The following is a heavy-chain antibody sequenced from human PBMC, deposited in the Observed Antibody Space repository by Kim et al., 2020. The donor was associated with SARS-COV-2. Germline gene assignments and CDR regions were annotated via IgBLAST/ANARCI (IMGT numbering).Heavy chain of an antibody. J-gene: IGHJ3*02. CDR2: ISSSGSTI. CDR1: GFTFSSYE. Sequence: GGSLRLSCAASGFTFSSYEMNWVRQAPGKGLEWVSYISSSGSTIYYADSVKGRFTISRDNAKNSLYLQMNSLRAEDTAVYYCARESWTEGGGDAFDIWGQGTMVTVSS. CDR3: ARESWTEGGGDAFDI. V-gene: IGHV3-48*03. D-gene: IGHD3-16*01.